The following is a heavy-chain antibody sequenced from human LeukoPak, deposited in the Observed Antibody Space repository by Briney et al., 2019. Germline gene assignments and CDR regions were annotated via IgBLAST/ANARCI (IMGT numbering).Heavy chain of an antibody. CDR3: AKVPSADILVVPTASLLGY. Sequence: PGGSLRLSCAASGFTFDDYAMHWVRQAPGKGLEWVSGISWNSGSIGYADSVKGRFTISRDNAKNSLYLQMNSLRAEDMALYYCAKVPSADILVVPTASLLGYWGQGTLVTVSS. V-gene: IGHV3-9*03. CDR2: ISWNSGSI. CDR1: GFTFDDYA. J-gene: IGHJ4*02. D-gene: IGHD2-2*01.